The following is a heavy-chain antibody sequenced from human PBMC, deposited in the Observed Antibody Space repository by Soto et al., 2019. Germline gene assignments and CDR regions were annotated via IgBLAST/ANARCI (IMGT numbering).Heavy chain of an antibody. J-gene: IGHJ6*02. V-gene: IGHV3-30-3*01. Sequence: QVQLVESGGGVVQPGRSLRLSCAASGFTFSSYAMHWVRQAPGKGLEWVAVISYDGSNKYYADSVKGRFTISRDNSKNPRDLQMNSLRAEDTAVYYCARDPLRYFDWLLSQIADYYYYGMDVWGQGTTVTVSS. CDR1: GFTFSSYA. CDR2: ISYDGSNK. CDR3: ARDPLRYFDWLLSQIADYYYYGMDV. D-gene: IGHD3-9*01.